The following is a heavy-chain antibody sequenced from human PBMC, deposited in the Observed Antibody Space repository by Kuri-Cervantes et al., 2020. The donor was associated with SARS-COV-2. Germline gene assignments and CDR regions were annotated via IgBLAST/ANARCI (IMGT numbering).Heavy chain of an antibody. CDR2: INAGNGNT. D-gene: IGHD1-1*01. Sequence: ASVKVSCKASGYTFTSYAMHWVRQAPGQRLEWMGWINAGNGNTKYSQKFQGRVTITRDTSASTAYMELRSLRSDDTAVYYCARDRESYNPGDYYGMDVWGQGNTVNGYS. CDR3: ARDRESYNPGDYYGMDV. CDR1: GYTFTSYA. V-gene: IGHV1-3*01. J-gene: IGHJ6*01.